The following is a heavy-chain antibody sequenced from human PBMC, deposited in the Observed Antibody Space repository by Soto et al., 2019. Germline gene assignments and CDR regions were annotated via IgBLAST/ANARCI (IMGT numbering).Heavy chain of an antibody. CDR2: IIPIFGTA. V-gene: IGHV1-69*01. Sequence: QVQLVQSGAEVKKPGSSVKVSCKASGGTFSSYAISWVRQAPGQGLEWMGGIIPIFGTANYAPKFQGRVTITADESTSTAYMELSSLRSEDTAVYYCARDREGKDIVVVPAATDYYYYGMDVWGQGTTVTVSS. CDR3: ARDREGKDIVVVPAATDYYYYGMDV. J-gene: IGHJ6*02. CDR1: GGTFSSYA. D-gene: IGHD2-2*01.